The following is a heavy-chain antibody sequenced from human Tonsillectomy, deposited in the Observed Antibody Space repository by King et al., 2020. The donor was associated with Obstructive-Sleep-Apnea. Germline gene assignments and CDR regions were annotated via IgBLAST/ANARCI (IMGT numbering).Heavy chain of an antibody. D-gene: IGHD3-16*01. CDR3: AREVGSYGYYFDY. CDR1: GGSLSSYY. Sequence: VQLQESGPGLVKPSETLSLTCTVSGGSLSSYYWSWIRQPPGKGLEWIGYIYSSGSTNYNPSLRSRVTISIDTSKNQFSLKLSSVTAADTAVYYCAREVGSYGYYFDYWGQGTLVTVSS. J-gene: IGHJ4*02. CDR2: IYSSGST. V-gene: IGHV4-59*01.